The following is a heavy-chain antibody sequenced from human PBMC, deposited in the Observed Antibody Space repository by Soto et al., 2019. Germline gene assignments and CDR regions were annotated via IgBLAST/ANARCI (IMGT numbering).Heavy chain of an antibody. D-gene: IGHD5-18*01. CDR3: TRATAPYFDF. CDR2: ISSDGVNE. J-gene: IGHJ4*02. CDR1: GYTLSCCV. Sequence: GGSLSLSCVGYGYTLSCCVIYWFRQAPGKGLEWVAGISSDGVNEHYAGSVEGRFTVSRDNSENTLYLQMNSLRTEDTDVYYCTRATAPYFDFWGQGTLVTVSS. V-gene: IGHV3-30-3*01.